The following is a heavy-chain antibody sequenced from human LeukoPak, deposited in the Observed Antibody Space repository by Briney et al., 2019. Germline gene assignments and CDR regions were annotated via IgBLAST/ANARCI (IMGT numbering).Heavy chain of an antibody. D-gene: IGHD6-13*01. Sequence: PGGSLRLSCAASGFTFSSYGMHWVRQAPGKGLEWVAFIRYDGSNKYYADSVKGRFTISRDNSMNTLYLQMNSLRAEDTAVYYCAKDRTDSSSWRDYWGQGTLVTVSS. V-gene: IGHV3-30*02. CDR1: GFTFSSYG. CDR2: IRYDGSNK. CDR3: AKDRTDSSSWRDY. J-gene: IGHJ4*02.